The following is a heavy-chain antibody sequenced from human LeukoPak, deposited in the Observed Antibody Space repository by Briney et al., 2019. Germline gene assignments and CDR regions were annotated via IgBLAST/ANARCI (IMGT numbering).Heavy chain of an antibody. V-gene: IGHV4-59*08. CDR3: ARRSGSYHDY. CDR1: GGSFSGYY. CDR2: IYYSGST. Sequence: SETLSLTCAVYGGSFSGYYWSWIRQPPGKGLEWIGYIYYSGSTNYNPSLKSRVTISVDTSKNQFSLKLSSVTAADTAVYYCARRSGSYHDYWGQGTLVTVSS. J-gene: IGHJ4*02. D-gene: IGHD1-26*01.